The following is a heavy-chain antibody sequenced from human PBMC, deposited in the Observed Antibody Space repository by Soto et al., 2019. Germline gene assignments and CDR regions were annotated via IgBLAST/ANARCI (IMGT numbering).Heavy chain of an antibody. J-gene: IGHJ5*02. CDR2: IYYSGST. CDR3: ARLPLPQRITMVRVGWFDP. Sequence: LXLXCAVYGGSFSGXYWSWILHPPGKWLEWIGSIYYSGSTYYNPSLKSRVTISVDTSKNQFSMKLSSVTAADTAVYYCARLPLPQRITMVRVGWFDPWGQGTLGTVSS. V-gene: IGHV4-34*01. D-gene: IGHD3-10*01. CDR1: GGSFSGXY.